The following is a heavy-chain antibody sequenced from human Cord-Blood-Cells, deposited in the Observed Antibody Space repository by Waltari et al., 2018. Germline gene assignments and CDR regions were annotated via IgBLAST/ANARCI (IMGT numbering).Heavy chain of an antibody. CDR3: ARVPDYDYVWGSYRYFDY. CDR2: INHSGST. CDR1: GGSFSGYY. Sequence: QVQLQQWGAGLLKPSETLSLTCAVYGGSFSGYYWSWISQPPGKGLEWIGEINHSGSTNYNPSLKSRVTISVDTSKNQFSLKLSSVTAADTAVYYCARVPDYDYVWGSYRYFDYWGQGTLVTVSS. J-gene: IGHJ4*02. D-gene: IGHD3-16*02. V-gene: IGHV4-34*01.